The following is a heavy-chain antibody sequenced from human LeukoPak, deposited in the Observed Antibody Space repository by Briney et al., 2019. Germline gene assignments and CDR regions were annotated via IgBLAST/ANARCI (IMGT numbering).Heavy chain of an antibody. CDR3: AIDARNYYYYYYGMDV. CDR2: ICGSGGST. D-gene: IGHD4-11*01. CDR1: GFTFSSYS. J-gene: IGHJ6*02. Sequence: PGGSLRLSCAASGFTFSSYSMNWVRQAPGKGLEWVSAICGSGGSTYYADSVKGRFTISRDNSKNTLYLQMNSLRAEDTAVYYCAIDARNYYYYYYGMDVWGQGTTVTVSS. V-gene: IGHV3-23*01.